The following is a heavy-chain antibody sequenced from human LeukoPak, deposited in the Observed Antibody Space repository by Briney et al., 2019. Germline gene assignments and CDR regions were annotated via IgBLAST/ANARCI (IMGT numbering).Heavy chain of an antibody. CDR2: VKQDGSEK. Sequence: EGSLRLSCAASGFTFSSCWMSWVRQAPGKGLEWVANVKQDGSEKYYADSVKGRFTISRDNAKNSLYLQMNSLRAEDTAVYYCARSGRGVDSFYFYMDVWGKGTTVTVSS. CDR3: ARSGRGVDSFYFYMDV. V-gene: IGHV3-7*01. D-gene: IGHD3-10*01. CDR1: GFTFSSCW. J-gene: IGHJ6*03.